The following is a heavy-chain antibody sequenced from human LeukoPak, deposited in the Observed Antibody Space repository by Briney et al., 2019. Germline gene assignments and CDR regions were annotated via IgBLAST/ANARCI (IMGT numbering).Heavy chain of an antibody. D-gene: IGHD5-18*01. CDR2: IYHSGST. V-gene: IGHV4-38-2*01. Sequence: SETLSLTXAVSGYSIGSGYYWGWIRQPPGKGLEWIGSIYHSGSTYYNPSLKSRVTISVDTSKNQFSLKLSSVTAADTAVYYCARHGEYSYGPDYWGQGTLVTVSS. CDR1: GYSIGSGYY. J-gene: IGHJ4*02. CDR3: ARHGEYSYGPDY.